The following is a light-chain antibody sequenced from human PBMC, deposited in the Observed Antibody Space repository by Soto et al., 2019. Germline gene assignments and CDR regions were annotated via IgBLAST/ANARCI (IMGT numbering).Light chain of an antibody. V-gene: IGKV3-20*01. CDR1: QSVSGRY. Sequence: DIVLTQSPGTLSLSPGERATLSCRASQSVSGRYLAWYQQKPGQSPRLLIYGASTRATGIPDRFSGSGSGTDFTLTISRLEPEDFAVYYCQQYGSSLPWTFGQGTTVEMK. CDR2: GAS. J-gene: IGKJ1*01. CDR3: QQYGSSLPWT.